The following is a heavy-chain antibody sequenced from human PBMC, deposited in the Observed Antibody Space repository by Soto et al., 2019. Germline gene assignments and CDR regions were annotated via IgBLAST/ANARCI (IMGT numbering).Heavy chain of an antibody. Sequence: PGGSLRLSCAASGFTFRSYRVSWVRQAPGKGLEWVANITQDGSERYYVDSVKGRFTISRDNAKNSLYLQMNSLRAEDTDVYYCARDRGSWDVWGQGTTVTVSS. J-gene: IGHJ6*02. D-gene: IGHD3-10*01. CDR2: ITQDGSER. CDR3: ARDRGSWDV. V-gene: IGHV3-7*01. CDR1: GFTFRSYR.